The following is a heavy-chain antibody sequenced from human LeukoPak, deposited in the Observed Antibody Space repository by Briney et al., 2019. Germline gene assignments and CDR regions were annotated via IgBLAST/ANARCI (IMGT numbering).Heavy chain of an antibody. CDR2: IHYSSRA. Sequence: AGTLSLTCTVSGGSIRSDEFFWGWIRQPPGKGLEWIGNIHYSSRAYYNPSLRSRVTKSVDTSKNRFSLNVTSVAAADTAVYFCARDRVYEEDSFDVWGQGTMVTVSS. D-gene: IGHD5/OR15-5a*01. CDR1: GGSIRSDEFF. CDR3: ARDRVYEEDSFDV. V-gene: IGHV4-39*07. J-gene: IGHJ3*01.